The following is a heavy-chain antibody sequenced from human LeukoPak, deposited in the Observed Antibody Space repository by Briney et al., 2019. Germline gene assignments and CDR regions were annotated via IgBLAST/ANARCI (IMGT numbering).Heavy chain of an antibody. V-gene: IGHV3-23*01. J-gene: IGHJ3*01. CDR2: ISGSSGAT. CDR3: PKGGPGAFDF. Sequence: GGALRLSCAASGFAFSRNDMFWVRQAPGKGLEGVSRISGSSGATDYADSVRGRFTISRDKSKNTVFIQMNSLRAEDKATYYYPKGGPGAFDFWGQGTMVTVSS. D-gene: IGHD2-15*01. CDR1: GFAFSRND.